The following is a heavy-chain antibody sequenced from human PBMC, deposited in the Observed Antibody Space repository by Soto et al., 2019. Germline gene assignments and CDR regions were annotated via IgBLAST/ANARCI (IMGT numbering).Heavy chain of an antibody. D-gene: IGHD6-19*01. CDR1: GDSVSSNSAA. CDR2: TYYRSKWYN. CDR3: ARGRREWLSNYYGMDV. V-gene: IGHV6-1*01. Sequence: SQTLSLTCAISGDSVSSNSAAWNWIRQSPSRGLEWLGRTYYRSKWYNDYAVPVKSRITINPDTSKNQFSLQLNSVTPEDTAVYYCARGRREWLSNYYGMDVWGQGTTVTVSS. J-gene: IGHJ6*02.